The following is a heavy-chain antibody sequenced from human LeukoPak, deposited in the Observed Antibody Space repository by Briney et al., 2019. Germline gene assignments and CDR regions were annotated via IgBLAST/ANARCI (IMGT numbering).Heavy chain of an antibody. CDR3: ARGIYYGSYYFDY. Sequence: GGSLRLSCAASGFTFSSYSMNWVRQAPGKGLEWVSSISSSSSYIYYADSVKGRFTISRDNAKNSVSLQMNSLRAEDTDVYYCARGIYYGSYYFDYWGQGTLVTVSS. D-gene: IGHD3-10*01. V-gene: IGHV3-21*01. CDR2: ISSSSSYI. J-gene: IGHJ4*02. CDR1: GFTFSSYS.